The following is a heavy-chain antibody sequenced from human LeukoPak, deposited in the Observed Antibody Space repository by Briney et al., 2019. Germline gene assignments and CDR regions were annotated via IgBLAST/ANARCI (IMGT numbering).Heavy chain of an antibody. CDR3: ARVGMVRGGGFWFDP. J-gene: IGHJ5*02. D-gene: IGHD3-10*01. Sequence: ASVKVSCKASGYTFTSYGISWVRQAPGQGLEWMGWISAYNGNTNYAQKLQGRVTMTTDTSTSTAYMELRSLRSDDTAVYYCARVGMVRGGGFWFDPWGQGTLVTVSS. V-gene: IGHV1-18*01. CDR1: GYTFTSYG. CDR2: ISAYNGNT.